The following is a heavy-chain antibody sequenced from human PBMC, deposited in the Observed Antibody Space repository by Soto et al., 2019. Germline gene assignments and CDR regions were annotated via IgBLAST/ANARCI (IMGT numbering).Heavy chain of an antibody. Sequence: GGSLRLSCAASGFTFSSYGMHWVRQAPGKGLEWVAVISYDGSNKYYADSVKGRFTISRDNSKNTLYLQMNSLRAEDTAVYYCAKASHYYGSSGYLDYWGQGTLVTVSS. CDR3: AKASHYYGSSGYLDY. V-gene: IGHV3-30*18. CDR1: GFTFSSYG. J-gene: IGHJ4*02. D-gene: IGHD3-22*01. CDR2: ISYDGSNK.